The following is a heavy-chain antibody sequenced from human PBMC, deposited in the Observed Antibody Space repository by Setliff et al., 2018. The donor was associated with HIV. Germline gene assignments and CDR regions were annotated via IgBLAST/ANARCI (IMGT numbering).Heavy chain of an antibody. J-gene: IGHJ4*02. Sequence: SETLSLTCTVSGGAMSNNYWSWIRQPAGKGLEWIGRIYIRGTNYNPSLKTRLTMSLDTSSNQFSLNLNSVTAADTAVYYCARGSWGSWRFDYWGQGTLVTVSS. V-gene: IGHV4-4*07. D-gene: IGHD6-13*01. CDR1: GGAMSNNY. CDR3: ARGSWGSWRFDY. CDR2: IYIRGT.